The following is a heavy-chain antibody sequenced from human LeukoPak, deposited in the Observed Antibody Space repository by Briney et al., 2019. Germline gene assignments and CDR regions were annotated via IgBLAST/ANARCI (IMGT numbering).Heavy chain of an antibody. J-gene: IGHJ4*02. CDR3: ARDVGSGWFDY. Sequence: GSLRLSCAASGFNFNNYWMSWVRQAPGKGLEWVANMNPDGLEKYYVDSVKGRFTISRDNAENSLYLQMHRLRVEDTAVYYCARDVGSGWFDYWGQGTLVSVSS. CDR2: MNPDGLEK. D-gene: IGHD6-19*01. CDR1: GFNFNNYW. V-gene: IGHV3-7*01.